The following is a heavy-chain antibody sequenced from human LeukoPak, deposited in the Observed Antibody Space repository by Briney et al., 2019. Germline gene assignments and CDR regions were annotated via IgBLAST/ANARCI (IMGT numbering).Heavy chain of an antibody. CDR3: AKARSYGGNSAFDY. V-gene: IGHV3-9*03. D-gene: IGHD4-23*01. J-gene: IGHJ4*02. Sequence: GRSLRLSXAASGFAFNDYAMPWVRQAPGKGLEWVSGISWNSGSIGYADSVKGRFTISRDNAKNSLYLQMNSLRAEDMALYYCAKARSYGGNSAFDYWGQGTLVTVSS. CDR1: GFAFNDYA. CDR2: ISWNSGSI.